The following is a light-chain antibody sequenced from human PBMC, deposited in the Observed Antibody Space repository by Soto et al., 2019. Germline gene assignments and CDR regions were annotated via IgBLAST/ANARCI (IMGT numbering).Light chain of an antibody. CDR1: QSVSSSY. CDR3: QQYGTSPPWT. V-gene: IGKV3-20*01. Sequence: EIVLTQSPGSLSLSPGERATLSCRASQSVSSSYLGWYQQKPGQAPRLLIYGASSRATGIPDRFSGSGSGTDFTLTIRRLEPEDFAVYYCQQYGTSPPWTFGQGTKVEIK. CDR2: GAS. J-gene: IGKJ1*01.